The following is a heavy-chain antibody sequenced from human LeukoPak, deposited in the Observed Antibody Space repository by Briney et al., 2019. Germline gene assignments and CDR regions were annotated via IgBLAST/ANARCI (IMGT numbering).Heavy chain of an antibody. CDR2: IYYTGST. V-gene: IGHV4-59*01. CDR1: GGSMSTYY. J-gene: IGHJ4*02. CDR3: AGMRITTPTVRTLDY. Sequence: SETLSLTCTVSGGSMSTYYWTWIRQPPGKGLEWIGFIYYTGSTNYNPSLKSRVTISVDTSKNQFSLKLSSVTAADTAVYYCAGMRITTPTVRTLDYWGQGTLVTASS. D-gene: IGHD1-14*01.